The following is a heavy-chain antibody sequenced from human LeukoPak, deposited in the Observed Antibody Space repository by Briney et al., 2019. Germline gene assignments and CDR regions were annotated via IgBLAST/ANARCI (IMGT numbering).Heavy chain of an antibody. CDR2: ISTDGSRT. D-gene: IGHD1-26*01. V-gene: IGHV3-74*01. J-gene: IGHJ3*01. CDR1: GFTFISYW. Sequence: GGSLRLSCAASGFTFISYWMHWVRQVPGKGLVWVSHISTDGSRTSYADSVKGRFTISRDNSKNTLYLQMNSLRAEDTAVYYCAAQTVGSYSNYAFDFWGQGTMVTVSS. CDR3: AAQTVGSYSNYAFDF.